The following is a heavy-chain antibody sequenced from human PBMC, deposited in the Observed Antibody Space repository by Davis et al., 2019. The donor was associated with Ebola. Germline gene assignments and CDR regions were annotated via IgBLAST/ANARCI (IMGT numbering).Heavy chain of an antibody. CDR1: GYTFTNYY. D-gene: IGHD2-8*01. Sequence: ASVKVSCKASGYTFTNYYMHWVRQAPGQGLEWMGRINPKSGGTKYAQKFQGRVTMARDTSFSTAFMELSRLRSDDTAVYYCARGGYCGNGVCFSWLDPWGQGTLVTVSS. CDR3: ARGGYCGNGVCFSWLDP. V-gene: IGHV1-2*06. J-gene: IGHJ5*02. CDR2: INPKSGGT.